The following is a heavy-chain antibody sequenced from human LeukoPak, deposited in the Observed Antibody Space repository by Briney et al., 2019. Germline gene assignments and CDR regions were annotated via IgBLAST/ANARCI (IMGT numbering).Heavy chain of an antibody. Sequence: GESLKISCKGSGYSFTSYWIGWVRQMLGKGLEWMGIIYPGDSDTRYSPSFQGQVTISADKSISTAYLQWSSLKASHTAMYYCATYYDYVWGSYDYWGQGTLVTVSS. CDR2: IYPGDSDT. J-gene: IGHJ4*02. CDR3: ATYYDYVWGSYDY. CDR1: GYSFTSYW. V-gene: IGHV5-51*01. D-gene: IGHD3-16*01.